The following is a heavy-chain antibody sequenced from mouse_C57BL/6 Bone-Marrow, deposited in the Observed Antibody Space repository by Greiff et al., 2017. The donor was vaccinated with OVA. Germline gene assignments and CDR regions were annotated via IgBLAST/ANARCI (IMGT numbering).Heavy chain of an antibody. D-gene: IGHD1-1*01. CDR3: ARADYYGSSPWFAY. Sequence: EVMLVESEGGLVQPGSSMKLSCTASGFTFSDYYMAWVRQVPEKGLEWVANINYDGSSTYYLDSLKSRFIISRDNAKNILYLQMSSLKSEDTATYYCARADYYGSSPWFAYWGQGTLVTVSA. CDR1: GFTFSDYY. J-gene: IGHJ3*01. CDR2: INYDGSST. V-gene: IGHV5-16*01.